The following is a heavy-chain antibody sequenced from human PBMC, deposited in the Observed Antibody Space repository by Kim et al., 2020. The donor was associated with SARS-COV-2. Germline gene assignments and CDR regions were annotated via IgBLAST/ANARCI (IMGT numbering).Heavy chain of an antibody. CDR2: INTATGNT. J-gene: IGHJ4*02. CDR1: GYTFTDSP. Sequence: ASVKVSCKASGYTFTDSPMHWLRPAPGQGLEWLGWINTATGNTKYSQRLQGRVTITRDTSAHTVYVDVSSLTSEDTAVYFCAGGGIPLWLVWGQGTLATV. V-gene: IGHV1-3*04. D-gene: IGHD5-12*01. CDR3: AGGGIPLWLV.